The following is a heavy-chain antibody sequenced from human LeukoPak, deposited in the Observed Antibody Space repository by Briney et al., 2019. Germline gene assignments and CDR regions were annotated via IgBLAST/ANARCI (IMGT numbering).Heavy chain of an antibody. D-gene: IGHD2-2*01. CDR3: AREDCSSTSCPAGFDY. CDR1: GYTFTSYG. V-gene: IGHV1-18*01. CDR2: ISAYNGNT. Sequence: ASVKVSCKASGYTFTSYGISWVRQAPGQGLEWMGWISAYNGNTNYAQKLQGRVTMTTDTSTSTAYMELRSLRSDDTAVYYCAREDCSSTSCPAGFDYWGQGTLVTVFS. J-gene: IGHJ4*02.